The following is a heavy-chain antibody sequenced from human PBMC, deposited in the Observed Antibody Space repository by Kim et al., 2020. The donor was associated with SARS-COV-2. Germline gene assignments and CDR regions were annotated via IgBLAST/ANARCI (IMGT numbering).Heavy chain of an antibody. V-gene: IGHV7-4-1*02. CDR2: INTNTGNP. Sequence: ASVKVSCKASGYTFTSYAMNWVRQAPGQGLEWMGWINTNTGNPTYAQGFTGRFVFSLDTSVSTAYLQISSLKAEDTAVYYCARLPRGRDFWSGLKPFDYWGQGTLVTVSS. CDR3: ARLPRGRDFWSGLKPFDY. J-gene: IGHJ4*02. D-gene: IGHD3-3*01. CDR1: GYTFTSYA.